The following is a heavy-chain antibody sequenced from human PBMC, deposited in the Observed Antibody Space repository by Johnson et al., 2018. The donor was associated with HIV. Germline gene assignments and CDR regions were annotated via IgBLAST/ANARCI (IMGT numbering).Heavy chain of an antibody. D-gene: IGHD3-22*01. CDR1: GFTFSNYA. V-gene: IGHV3-30-3*01. CDR3: ARGYYDSRGSDAFDI. CDR2: ISHDGSNK. Sequence: QVQLVESGGGLVQPGGSLRLSCAASGFTFSNYALHWVRQAPGMGLEWVAVISHDGSNKYYADSVKGRFTISRDNSKNTLDLQMNSLRAEDTAVYFCARGYYDSRGSDAFDIWGLGTMVTVSS. J-gene: IGHJ3*02.